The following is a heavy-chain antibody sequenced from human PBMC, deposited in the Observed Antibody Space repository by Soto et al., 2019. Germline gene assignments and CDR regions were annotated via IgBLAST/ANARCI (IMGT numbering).Heavy chain of an antibody. J-gene: IGHJ3*02. D-gene: IGHD2-15*01. CDR2: ISAYNGNT. Sequence: GASVKVSCKASGYTLTSYGISRVRQAPGQGLEWMGWISAYNGNTNYAQKLQGRVTMTTDTSTSTAYMELRSLRSDDTAVYYCARMAAQNDAFDIWDQGTMVTVSS. CDR3: ARMAAQNDAFDI. CDR1: GYTLTSYG. V-gene: IGHV1-18*01.